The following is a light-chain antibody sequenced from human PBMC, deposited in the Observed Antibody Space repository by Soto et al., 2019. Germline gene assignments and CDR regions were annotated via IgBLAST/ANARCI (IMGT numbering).Light chain of an antibody. V-gene: IGKV3-20*01. Sequence: EIVMTQSPATLSVSPGERATLSCRASQSVSSDLAWYQQKPGQAPRLLIYDAFSRATGIPARFSGSGSGTEFTLTISRLEPEDFAVYYCQQYGSSPWTFGQGTKVDIK. J-gene: IGKJ1*01. CDR2: DAF. CDR3: QQYGSSPWT. CDR1: QSVSSD.